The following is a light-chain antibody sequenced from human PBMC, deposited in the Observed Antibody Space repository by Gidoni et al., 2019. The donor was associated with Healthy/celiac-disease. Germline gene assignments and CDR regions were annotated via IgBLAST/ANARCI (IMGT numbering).Light chain of an antibody. CDR2: AAS. CDR1: RGISSY. J-gene: IGKJ4*01. Sequence: DIQLTQSPSFLSASVGDRVTITCLATRGISSYLAWYQQKPGKAPKLLIYAASTLQSVVPSRFSGSGSGTEFTLTISSLQPEDFATYYCQQLNSYPLLTFGGGTKVEIK. V-gene: IGKV1-9*01. CDR3: QQLNSYPLLT.